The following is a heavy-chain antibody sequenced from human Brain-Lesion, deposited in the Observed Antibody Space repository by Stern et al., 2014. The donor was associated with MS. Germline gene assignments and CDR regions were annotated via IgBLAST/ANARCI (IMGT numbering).Heavy chain of an antibody. CDR3: ARGRVVPGFQYYATDV. Sequence: QVQLQESGPGLVKPSQTLSLSCTVSGGSISSGGYYWSWIRQPAGKGLEWIGRIFNSGSTSYTPSLKSRFPISIATSKNQFSRRLTSMTAADTAVYYCARGRVVPGFQYYATDVWGQGTTVIVSS. CDR1: GGSISSGGYY. CDR2: IFNSGST. V-gene: IGHV4-61*02. D-gene: IGHD2-2*01. J-gene: IGHJ6*02.